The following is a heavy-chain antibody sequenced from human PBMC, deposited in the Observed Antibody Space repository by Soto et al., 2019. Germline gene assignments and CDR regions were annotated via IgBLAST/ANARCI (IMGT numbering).Heavy chain of an antibody. CDR2: ILPVSAPP. CDR3: ATDSNYDVSNSF. V-gene: IGHV1-69*13. J-gene: IGHJ4*02. D-gene: IGHD3-3*01. CDR1: GGTLNNYA. Sequence: SVKVSCKASGGTLNNYAINCVRQAPGQGLEWMGGILPVSAPPDYAQKFQGRVSNTADHSTSTVYMELSRLKSDDTAVYFCATDSNYDVSNSFWGQGTLVTVSS.